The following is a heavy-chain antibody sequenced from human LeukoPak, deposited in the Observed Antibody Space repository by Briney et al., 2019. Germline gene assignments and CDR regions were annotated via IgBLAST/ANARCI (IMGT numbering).Heavy chain of an antibody. Sequence: ETLSLTCTVSGGSXSSYYWSWIRQPPGKGLEWIGYIYYSGSTNYNPSLKSRVTISVDTSKNQFSLKLSSVTAADTAVYYCVHSSGYYSFDYWGQGTLVTVSS. J-gene: IGHJ4*02. V-gene: IGHV4-59*01. CDR3: VHSSGYYSFDY. CDR2: IYYSGST. CDR1: GGSXSSYY. D-gene: IGHD3-22*01.